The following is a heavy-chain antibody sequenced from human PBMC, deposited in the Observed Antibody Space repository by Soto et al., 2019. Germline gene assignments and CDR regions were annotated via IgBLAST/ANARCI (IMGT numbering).Heavy chain of an antibody. Sequence: SVKVSCKASGGTFSSYAISWVRQAPGQGLEWMGGIIPIFGTANYAQKFQGRVTITADESTSTAYMELSSLRSEDTAVYYCARDLGSSGWGVYYYYYYGMDVWGQGTTVTVSS. D-gene: IGHD6-19*01. CDR2: IIPIFGTA. CDR1: GGTFSSYA. V-gene: IGHV1-69*13. CDR3: ARDLGSSGWGVYYYYYYGMDV. J-gene: IGHJ6*02.